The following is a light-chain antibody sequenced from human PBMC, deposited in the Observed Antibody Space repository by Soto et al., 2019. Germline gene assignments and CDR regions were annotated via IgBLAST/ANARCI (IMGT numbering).Light chain of an antibody. V-gene: IGLV4-69*01. J-gene: IGLJ1*01. Sequence: QSVLTQSPSASASLGASVKLTCTLSSGHSSYAIAWHQQQPEKGPRYLMKLNSDGSHYKGGGIPDRFSGSSSGAERYLTIASLQSEDEADYYCQTWGTGIKVFGTGTKLTVL. CDR3: QTWGTGIKV. CDR2: LNSDGSH. CDR1: SGHSSYA.